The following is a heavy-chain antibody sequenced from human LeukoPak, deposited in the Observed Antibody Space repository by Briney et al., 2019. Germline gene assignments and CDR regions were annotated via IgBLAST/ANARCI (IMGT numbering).Heavy chain of an antibody. CDR2: INPNSGGT. V-gene: IGHV1-2*02. CDR1: GYTFTGYY. J-gene: IGHJ4*02. CDR3: ARVGGSGSYYNDY. D-gene: IGHD3-10*01. Sequence: ASVKVSCKASGYTFTGYYMHWVRQAPGQGLEWMGWINPNSGGTNYAQKFQGRVTMTRDTSISTAYMELSRLRSDDTAVYYCARVGGSGSYYNDYWGQGTLVTVSS.